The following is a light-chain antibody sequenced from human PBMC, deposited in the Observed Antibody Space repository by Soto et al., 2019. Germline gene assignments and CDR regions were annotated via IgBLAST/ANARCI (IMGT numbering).Light chain of an antibody. CDR2: GAS. J-gene: IGKJ5*01. V-gene: IGKV3-20*01. Sequence: IVLTQSPGTLSLSPWERATLSCRASQSVSSSHLAWYQQKPGQAPRLLISGASSRATGIPDRFTGSGSGTDFTLTISRLEPEDFATYYCQQYNSYSLIAFGQGTRLEIK. CDR1: QSVSSSH. CDR3: QQYNSYSLIA.